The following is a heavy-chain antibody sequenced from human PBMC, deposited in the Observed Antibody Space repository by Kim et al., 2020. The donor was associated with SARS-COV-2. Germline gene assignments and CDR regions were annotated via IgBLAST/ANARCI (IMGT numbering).Heavy chain of an antibody. CDR2: IYYSGST. CDR3: ARHGGGEIVLVVYAAYFDY. J-gene: IGHJ4*02. D-gene: IGHD2-8*02. Sequence: SETLSLTCTVSGGSISSSSYYWGWIRQPPGKGLEWIGSIYYSGSTYYNPSLKSRVTISVDTSKNQFSLKLSSVTAADTAVYYCARHGGGEIVLVVYAAYFDYWGQGTLVTVSS. V-gene: IGHV4-39*01. CDR1: GGSISSSSYY.